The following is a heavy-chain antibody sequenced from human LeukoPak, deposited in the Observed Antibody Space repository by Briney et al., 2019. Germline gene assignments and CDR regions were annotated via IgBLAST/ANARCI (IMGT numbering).Heavy chain of an antibody. CDR1: GSTLSGYS. CDR3: ARDTGYCSGGSCYSQYFQR. J-gene: IGHJ1*01. D-gene: IGHD2-15*01. V-gene: IGHV3-21*01. Sequence: PGGSLRLSCAASGSTLSGYSMNWVRQAPGKGLEWVSSITSSSHYIYYADSVKGRFTISKDNAQNSLYLQMNSLRAEDTAVYYCARDTGYCSGGSCYSQYFQRWGQGTLVTVSS. CDR2: ITSSSHYI.